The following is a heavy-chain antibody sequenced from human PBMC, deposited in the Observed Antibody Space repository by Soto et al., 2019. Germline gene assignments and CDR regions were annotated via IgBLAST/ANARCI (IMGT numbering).Heavy chain of an antibody. Sequence: PSETLSLTCTVSGGSISSGGYYWSWIRQHPGKGLEWIGYIYYSGSTYYNPSLKSRVTISVDTSKNQFSLKLSSVTAADTAVYYCAREKGNWNYFDYWGQGTLVTVYS. CDR2: IYYSGST. D-gene: IGHD3-3*01. CDR1: GGSISSGGYY. V-gene: IGHV4-31*03. CDR3: AREKGNWNYFDY. J-gene: IGHJ4*02.